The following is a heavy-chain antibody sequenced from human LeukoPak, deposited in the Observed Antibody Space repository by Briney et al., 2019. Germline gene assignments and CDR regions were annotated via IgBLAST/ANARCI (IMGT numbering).Heavy chain of an antibody. CDR2: ISYDGSDK. CDR3: AKEGCSSTSCYPFDY. Sequence: GRSLRLSCAASGFTFSSYGMHWVRQAPGKGLEWVAGISYDGSDKYYADSVKGRFTISRDNSKNTLYLQMNSLRAEDTAVYYCAKEGCSSTSCYPFDYWGQGTLVTVSS. V-gene: IGHV3-30*18. D-gene: IGHD2-2*01. CDR1: GFTFSSYG. J-gene: IGHJ4*02.